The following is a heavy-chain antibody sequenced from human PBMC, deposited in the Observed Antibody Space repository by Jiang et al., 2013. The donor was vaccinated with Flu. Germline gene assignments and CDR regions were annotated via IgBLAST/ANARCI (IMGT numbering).Heavy chain of an antibody. CDR1: GYSISSGYY. Sequence: TCAVSGYSISSGYYWGWIRQPPGKGLEWIGSIYHSGSTYYNPSLKSRVTISVDTSKNQFSLKLSSVTAADTAVYYCTHATTPRSGGSSDRLDYWGQGTLVTVSS. V-gene: IGHV4-38-2*01. J-gene: IGHJ4*02. CDR3: THATTPRSGGSSDRLDY. CDR2: IYHSGST. D-gene: IGHD2-15*01.